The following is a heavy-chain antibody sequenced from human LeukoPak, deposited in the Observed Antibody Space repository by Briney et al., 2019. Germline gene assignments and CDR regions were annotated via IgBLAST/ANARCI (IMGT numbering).Heavy chain of an antibody. CDR3: ARFEVMTAIRPWNAFDI. CDR2: IIPIFGTA. V-gene: IGHV1-69*01. CDR1: GGTFSSYA. D-gene: IGHD2-21*02. J-gene: IGHJ3*02. Sequence: ASVKVSCKASGGTFSSYAISWVRQAPGQGLEWMGGIIPIFGTANYAQKFQGRVTITADESTSTAYMELSSLRSEDTAVYYCARFEVMTAIRPWNAFDIWGQGTMVTVSS.